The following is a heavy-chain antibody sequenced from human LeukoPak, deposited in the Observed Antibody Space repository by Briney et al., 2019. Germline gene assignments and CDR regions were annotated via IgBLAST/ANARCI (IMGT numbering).Heavy chain of an antibody. V-gene: IGHV4-39*07. J-gene: IGHJ6*02. CDR3: ARVGDSSGYYYYGMDV. D-gene: IGHD3-22*01. Sequence: GSLRLSCAASGFTFSSYAMHWIRQPPGKGLEWIGSIYYSGSTYYNPSLKSRVTISVDTSKNQFSLKLSSVTAADTAVYYCARVGDSSGYYYYGMDVWGQGTTVTVSS. CDR1: GFTFSSYA. CDR2: IYYSGST.